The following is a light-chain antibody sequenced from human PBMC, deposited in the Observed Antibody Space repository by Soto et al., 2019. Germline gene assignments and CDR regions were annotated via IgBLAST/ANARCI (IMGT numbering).Light chain of an antibody. CDR3: QQYDNLPLT. Sequence: EIVLTQSPDTLSLSPGERATLSCRASQSVSSNFLAWYQQKPGQAPRLLIYGASSGATGLPDRFSGSGSGTDFTLTISRLEPEDFAVYYCQQYDNLPLTFGGGTKVEIK. CDR1: QSVSSNF. CDR2: GAS. J-gene: IGKJ4*01. V-gene: IGKV3-20*01.